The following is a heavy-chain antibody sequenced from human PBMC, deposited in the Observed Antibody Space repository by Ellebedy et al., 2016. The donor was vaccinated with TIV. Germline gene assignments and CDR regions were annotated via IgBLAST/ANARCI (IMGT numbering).Heavy chain of an antibody. V-gene: IGHV3-30*04. CDR2: ISYDGSNK. Sequence: GESLKISXAASGFTFSSYAMHWVRQAPGKGLEWVAVISYDGSNKYYADSVKGRFTISRDNSKNTLYLQMNSLRAEDTAVYYCARDRDFDYWGQGTLVTVSS. CDR1: GFTFSSYA. CDR3: ARDRDFDY. J-gene: IGHJ4*02.